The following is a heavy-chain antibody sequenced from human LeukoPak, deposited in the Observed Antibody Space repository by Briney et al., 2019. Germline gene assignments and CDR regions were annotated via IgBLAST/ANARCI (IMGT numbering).Heavy chain of an antibody. CDR3: ARDGAYYYDSSGYYPYYYYYYMDV. Sequence: SETLSLTCTVSGYSISSSYYWGWIRQPPGKGLEWIGSVYYRGNTYYNPSLKSRVTISVDTSKNQFSLKLSSMTAADTAVHYCARDGAYYYDSSGYYPYYYYYYMDVWGKGTTVTISS. CDR1: GYSISSSYY. CDR2: VYYRGNT. V-gene: IGHV4-38-2*02. J-gene: IGHJ6*03. D-gene: IGHD3-22*01.